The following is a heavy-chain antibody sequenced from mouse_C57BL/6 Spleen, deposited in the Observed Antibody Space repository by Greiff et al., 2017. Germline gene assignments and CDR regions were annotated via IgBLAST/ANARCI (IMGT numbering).Heavy chain of an antibody. CDR1: GCTFTGYW. CDR2: ILPGSGST. D-gene: IGHD1-1*01. V-gene: IGHV1-9*01. J-gene: IGHJ3*01. Sequence: QVQLQQSGAELMKPGASVKLSCKATGCTFTGYWIEWVKQRPGHGLEWIGEILPGSGSTNYNEKFKGKATFTADTSSNTAYMQLSSLTTEDSAIYYCASRYYYGSSYGAWFAYWGQGTLVTVSA. CDR3: ASRYYYGSSYGAWFAY.